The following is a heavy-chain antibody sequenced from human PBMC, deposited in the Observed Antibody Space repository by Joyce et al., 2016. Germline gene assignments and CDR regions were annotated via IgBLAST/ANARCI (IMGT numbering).Heavy chain of an antibody. CDR3: EHGTSFSVALWGYWYFDL. D-gene: IGHD2-21*01. Sequence: QITLKESGPTLVKPAQTLTLTCTFSGFSLSTSGVGVGWIRQPPGQALEWLALIYGDDDQRYSPSLKSRLAITKDTSTNQVVLTMTKVDPGDTATYFCEHGTSFSVALWGYWYFDLWGRGSLVIVSS. V-gene: IGHV2-5*02. J-gene: IGHJ2*01. CDR2: IYGDDDQ. CDR1: GFSLSTSGVG.